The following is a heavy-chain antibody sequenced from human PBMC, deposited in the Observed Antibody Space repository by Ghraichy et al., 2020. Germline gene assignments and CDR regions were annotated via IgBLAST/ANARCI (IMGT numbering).Heavy chain of an antibody. CDR3: ARAYSIGYYYYGMDV. CDR1: GHTFTSYG. D-gene: IGHD2-15*01. CDR2: ISAYNGNT. J-gene: IGHJ6*02. Sequence: ASVKVPCKASGHTFTSYGISWVRQAPGQGLEWMGWISAYNGNTNYAPKLQGRVTMTTDTSTSTAYMELRSLRSDDTAVYYCARAYSIGYYYYGMDVWGQGTTVTVSS. V-gene: IGHV1-18*04.